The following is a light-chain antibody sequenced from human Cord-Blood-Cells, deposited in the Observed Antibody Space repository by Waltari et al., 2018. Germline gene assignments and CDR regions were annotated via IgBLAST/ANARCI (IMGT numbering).Light chain of an antibody. CDR2: GAS. V-gene: IGKV3-15*01. CDR3: QQYNNWHLFT. J-gene: IGKJ3*01. CDR1: QSVSSN. Sequence: EIVMTQSPATLSVSPGERATLSCGASQSVSSNLAWYQQKPGQAPRLLIYGASTRATGSPARFSGSGSATEFTLTISSLQSEEFAVYYCQQYNNWHLFTFGPGTKVDIK.